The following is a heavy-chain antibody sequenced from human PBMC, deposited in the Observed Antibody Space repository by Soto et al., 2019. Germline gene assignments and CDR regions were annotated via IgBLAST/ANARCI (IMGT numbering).Heavy chain of an antibody. V-gene: IGHV4-31*03. D-gene: IGHD5-18*01. CDR1: GGSISSADYY. J-gene: IGHJ5*02. CDR2: IYYSGST. CDR3: ARWVVDTAMPAMNWFDP. Sequence: PSETLSLTCTVSGGSISSADYYWSFIRQHPGKGQEWIGYIYYSGSTYYNPSLTSRVTITVDTSKNQFSLKLSSVTAADTAVYYCARWVVDTAMPAMNWFDPWGQGTLVT.